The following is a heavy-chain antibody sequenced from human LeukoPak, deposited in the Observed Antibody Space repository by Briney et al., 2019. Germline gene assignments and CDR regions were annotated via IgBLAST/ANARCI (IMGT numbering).Heavy chain of an antibody. CDR1: GGSISSGSYY. CDR3: ARAPGLAVAGTHFDY. Sequence: SQTLSLTCTVSGGSISSGSYYWSWIRQPAGKGLEWIGRIYTSGSTNYNPSLKSRVTISVDTSKNQFSLKLSSVTAADTAVYYCARAPGLAVAGTHFDYWGQGTLVTVSS. J-gene: IGHJ4*02. CDR2: IYTSGST. V-gene: IGHV4-61*02. D-gene: IGHD6-19*01.